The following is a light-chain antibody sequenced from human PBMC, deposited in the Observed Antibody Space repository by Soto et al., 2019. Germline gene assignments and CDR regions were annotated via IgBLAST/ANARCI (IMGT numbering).Light chain of an antibody. CDR3: SSSTSSSTLI. J-gene: IGLJ1*01. CDR1: SSDVGGYNY. CDR2: DVS. V-gene: IGLV2-14*01. Sequence: QSALTQPASVSGSPGQSITISCNGTSSDVGGYNYVSWYQQHPGKAPKLMIYDVSNRPSGVSNRFSGSKSGNTASLTISGLQAEDEADYYCSSSTSSSTLIFGTGTQLTVL.